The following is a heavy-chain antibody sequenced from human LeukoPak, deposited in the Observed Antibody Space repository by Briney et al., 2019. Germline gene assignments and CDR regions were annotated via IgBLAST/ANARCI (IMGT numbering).Heavy chain of an antibody. J-gene: IGHJ4*02. CDR3: AKGHYGDYELDY. D-gene: IGHD4-17*01. CDR1: GFTFSSYG. CDR2: IRYDGSNK. V-gene: IGHV3-30*02. Sequence: GGSLRLSCAASGFTFSSYGMHWVRQAPGKGLEWVAFIRYDGSNKYYADSVKGRFTISRDNSKNTLYLQMNSLTAEDTAVYYCAKGHYGDYELDYWGQGTLVTVSS.